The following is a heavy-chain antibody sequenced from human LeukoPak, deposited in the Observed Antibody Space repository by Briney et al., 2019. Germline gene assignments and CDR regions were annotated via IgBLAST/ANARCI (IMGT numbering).Heavy chain of an antibody. D-gene: IGHD3-16*01. CDR1: GFTYTNYW. J-gene: IGHJ4*02. Sequence: PGGSLRLSCPASGFTYTNYWVSWFRQAAGQGLGWVASIKQDGSERYYVDSVKGRFTISRDNAKNSLFLQLSSLRVEDTAVYYCARGSMHVYHLYTDYWGQGTLVTVSS. V-gene: IGHV3-7*01. CDR3: ARGSMHVYHLYTDY. CDR2: IKQDGSER.